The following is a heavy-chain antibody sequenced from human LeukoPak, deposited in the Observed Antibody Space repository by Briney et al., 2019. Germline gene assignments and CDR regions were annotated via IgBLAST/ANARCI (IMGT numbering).Heavy chain of an antibody. CDR1: GFTFSNAW. D-gene: IGHD1-14*01. J-gene: IGHJ4*02. Sequence: GGSLRLSCAASGFTFSNAWMSWVRQAPGKGLEWVGRIKSKTDGGTTDYAAPVKGRFTISRDDSKNTLYLQMNSLKTEDTAVCYCTTDKVSGRNLGYWGQGTLVTVSS. CDR3: TTDKVSGRNLGY. V-gene: IGHV3-15*01. CDR2: IKSKTDGGTT.